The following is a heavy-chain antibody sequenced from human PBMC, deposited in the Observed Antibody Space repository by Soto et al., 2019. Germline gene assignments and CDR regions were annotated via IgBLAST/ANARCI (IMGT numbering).Heavy chain of an antibody. J-gene: IGHJ3*02. D-gene: IGHD3-10*01. CDR2: LSGRGDIR. CDR1: GFSFSSYA. V-gene: IGHV3-23*01. Sequence: EVQLLESGGGLVQPGGSLRLSCAASGFSFSSYAMSWVRQAPGKGLEWVSGLSGRGDIRFYTDSVKGRFTISRANSKNTLYLQMNSLRAEDTALYFCVRESALRVSPDYGAFDTWGQGTMVTVSS. CDR3: VRESALRVSPDYGAFDT.